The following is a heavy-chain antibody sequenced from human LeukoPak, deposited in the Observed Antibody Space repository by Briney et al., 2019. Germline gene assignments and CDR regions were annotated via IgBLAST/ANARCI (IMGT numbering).Heavy chain of an antibody. Sequence: PSETLSLTCTVSGGPISSYYWIWIRQPPGKGLEWIGYIYYSGSTNYNPSLKSRVTISVDTSKNQFSLKLSSVTAADTAVYYCARVVRTVAGFPFDYWGQGTLVTVSS. V-gene: IGHV4-59*01. CDR2: IYYSGST. D-gene: IGHD6-19*01. CDR3: ARVVRTVAGFPFDY. CDR1: GGPISSYY. J-gene: IGHJ4*02.